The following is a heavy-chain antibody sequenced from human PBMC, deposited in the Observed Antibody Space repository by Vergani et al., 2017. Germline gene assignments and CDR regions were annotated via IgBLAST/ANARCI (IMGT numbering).Heavy chain of an antibody. D-gene: IGHD2-2*01. J-gene: IGHJ6*02. Sequence: QLQLQESGPGLVKPSETLSLTCTVSGGSISSGSYYWSWIRQPAGKGLEWIGRIYTSGSTNYNPSLKSRVTISVDTSKNQFSLKLSSGTAADTAVYYCAREYCSRTSWHYGMDVWGQGTTVTVSS. CDR3: AREYCSRTSWHYGMDV. CDR2: IYTSGST. V-gene: IGHV4-61*02. CDR1: GGSISSGSYY.